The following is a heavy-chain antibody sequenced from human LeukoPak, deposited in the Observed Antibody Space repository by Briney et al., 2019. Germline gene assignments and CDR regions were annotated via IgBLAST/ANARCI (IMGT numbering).Heavy chain of an antibody. J-gene: IGHJ4*01. CDR1: GFTFSGCA. D-gene: IGHD2-21*02. CDR2: IAGSSGYI. CDR3: ARDRGAYCGGDCYLGFDY. V-gene: IGHV3-21*01. Sequence: PGGSLRLSCAASGFTFSGCAMHWVRQAPGKGLEWVSSIAGSSGYISYADSVKGRFTISRDNAKKSLYLQMTSLTAEDTAVYYCARDRGAYCGGDCYLGFDYWGRGTLVTVSS.